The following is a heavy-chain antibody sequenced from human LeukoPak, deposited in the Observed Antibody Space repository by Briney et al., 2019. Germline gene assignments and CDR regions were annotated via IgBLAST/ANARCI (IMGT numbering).Heavy chain of an antibody. CDR2: IYYSGIS. J-gene: IGHJ5*02. CDR3: ARAPQVGATNFDQ. V-gene: IGHV4-59*01. CDR1: GGSMSNYY. D-gene: IGHD1-26*01. Sequence: SETLSLTRTVSGGSMSNYYWNWIRQPPGKGLEWIAYIYYSGISNDSPSLKGRVTISIDTSKNQFSLKLTSVTAADTAVYYCARAPQVGATNFDQWGQGTLVTVSS.